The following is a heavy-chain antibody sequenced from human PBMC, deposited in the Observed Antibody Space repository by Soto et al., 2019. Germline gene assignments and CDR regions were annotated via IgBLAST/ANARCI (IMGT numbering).Heavy chain of an antibody. Sequence: QVQLQESGPGLVKPSETLSLTCTVSGDSISNYYWNWIRQPPGKGLEWIGYIYSTGSTNYNPSLKSGVTISVDTSKNQFSQNRNSVTAADTAVYYCARRRAAERFDPWGQGTLVTVSS. D-gene: IGHD6-6*01. V-gene: IGHV4-59*08. J-gene: IGHJ5*02. CDR1: GDSISNYY. CDR2: IYSTGST. CDR3: ARRRAAERFDP.